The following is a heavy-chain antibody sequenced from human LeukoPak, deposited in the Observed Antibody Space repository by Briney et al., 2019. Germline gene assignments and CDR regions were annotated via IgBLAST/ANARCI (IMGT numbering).Heavy chain of an antibody. CDR2: ISSSSYI. J-gene: IGHJ3*02. D-gene: IGHD5-12*01. CDR1: GFTFSSYS. V-gene: IGHV3-21*01. Sequence: GGSLRLSCAASGFTFSSYSMNWVRQAPGKGLEWVSSISSSSYIYYADSVKGRFTISRDNAKNSLYLQMNSLRAEDTAVYYCARGSGYGDAFDIWGQGTMVTVSS. CDR3: ARGSGYGDAFDI.